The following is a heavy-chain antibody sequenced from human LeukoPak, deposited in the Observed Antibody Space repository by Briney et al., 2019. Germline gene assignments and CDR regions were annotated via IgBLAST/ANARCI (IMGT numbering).Heavy chain of an antibody. D-gene: IGHD2-2*01. CDR2: ISSSGSTI. CDR3: ARRGEDIVVVLSNWFDP. Sequence: GGSLRLSCAASGFTFSSYEMNWVRQAPGKGLEWVSYISSSGSTIYYADSVKGRFTISRDNAKNSLYLQMNSLRAEDTAVYYCARRGEDIVVVLSNWFDPWGQGTLVTVSS. V-gene: IGHV3-48*03. J-gene: IGHJ5*02. CDR1: GFTFSSYE.